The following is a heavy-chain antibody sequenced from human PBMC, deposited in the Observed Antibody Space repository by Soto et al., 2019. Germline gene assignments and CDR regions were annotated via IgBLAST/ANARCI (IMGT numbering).Heavy chain of an antibody. J-gene: IGHJ6*02. D-gene: IGHD3-3*01. V-gene: IGHV4-61*01. CDR2: IYYSGST. Sequence: PSETLSLTCTVSGGSVSSGSYYWSWIRQPPGKGLEWIGYIYYSGSTNYNPSLKSRVTISVDTSKNQFSLKLSSVTAADTAVYYCARDRPFYYDFWSGYLPGPYYYYGMDVWGQGTTVTVSS. CDR3: ARDRPFYYDFWSGYLPGPYYYYGMDV. CDR1: GGSVSSGSYY.